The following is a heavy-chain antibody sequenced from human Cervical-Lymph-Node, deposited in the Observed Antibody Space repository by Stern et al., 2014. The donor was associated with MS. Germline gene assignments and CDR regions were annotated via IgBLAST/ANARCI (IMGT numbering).Heavy chain of an antibody. CDR1: EGTFSSYA. CDR2: ITPIFGTA. CDR3: ARGELKEGLVRGMDV. V-gene: IGHV1-69*01. J-gene: IGHJ6*02. D-gene: IGHD1-26*01. Sequence: GQLGESGAEVKKPGSSVKASCKASEGTFSSYAISWGRQAPGQGLEGMGGITPIFGTANYAQKFQGRVTITADESTSTAYMALSSLRSEDTAVYYCARGELKEGLVRGMDVWGQGTTVTVSS.